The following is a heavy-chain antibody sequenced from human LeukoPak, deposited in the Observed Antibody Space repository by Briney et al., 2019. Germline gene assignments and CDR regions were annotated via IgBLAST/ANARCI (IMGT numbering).Heavy chain of an antibody. J-gene: IGHJ3*02. D-gene: IGHD3-10*01. Sequence: LAGGSLRLSCAASGFTVSSNYMGWVRQAPGKGLEWLSIIYSGGDTYYADPVKGRFTISRDSSKNTVHLQMDSLRAEDTALYHCARVSVVRGVSDAFDIWGQGTMVTVSS. CDR3: ARVSVVRGVSDAFDI. CDR1: GFTVSSNY. V-gene: IGHV3-53*01. CDR2: IYSGGDT.